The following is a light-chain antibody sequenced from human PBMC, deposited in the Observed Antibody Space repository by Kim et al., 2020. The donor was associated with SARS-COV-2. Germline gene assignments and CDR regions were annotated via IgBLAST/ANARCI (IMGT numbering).Light chain of an antibody. J-gene: IGKJ5*01. Sequence: QVDRAPPSSRARQRLTSSSLAWYHKKHGQAPRLFIYGASSRAAVIPDRFSGSGSGTVFTLPVSRLEPEDFAVYYCQQYGRSPITFGHGTRLEIK. CDR1: QRLTSSS. V-gene: IGKV3-20*01. CDR2: GAS. CDR3: QQYGRSPIT.